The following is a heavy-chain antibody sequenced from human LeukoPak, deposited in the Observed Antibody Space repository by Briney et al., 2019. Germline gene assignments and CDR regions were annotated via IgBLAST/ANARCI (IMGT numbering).Heavy chain of an antibody. Sequence: GGSLRLSCAASGFTFSSYWMSWVRQAPGKGLEWVANIKHDGSDKYYVDSVKGRFTISRDNAKNSLYLQMNSLRAEDTAMYYCARDLWFGEFLYYFDQWGQGTLVTVSS. D-gene: IGHD3-10*01. CDR1: GFTFSSYW. J-gene: IGHJ4*02. V-gene: IGHV3-7*01. CDR3: ARDLWFGEFLYYFDQ. CDR2: IKHDGSDK.